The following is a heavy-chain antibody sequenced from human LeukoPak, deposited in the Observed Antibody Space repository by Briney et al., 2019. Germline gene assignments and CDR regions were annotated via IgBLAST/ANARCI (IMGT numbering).Heavy chain of an antibody. CDR2: IRYDGSNK. D-gene: IGHD1-26*01. Sequence: GGSLRLSCAASGFTFSSYGMHWVRQAPGKGLEWVAFIRYDGSNKYYADSVKGRFTISRDNSKNTLYLQMNSLRAEDTAVYYCARRRGSYYRSGWFDPWGQGTLVTVSS. CDR1: GFTFSSYG. V-gene: IGHV3-30*02. J-gene: IGHJ5*02. CDR3: ARRRGSYYRSGWFDP.